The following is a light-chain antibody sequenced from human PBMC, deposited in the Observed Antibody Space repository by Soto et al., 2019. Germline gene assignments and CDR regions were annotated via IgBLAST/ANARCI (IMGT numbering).Light chain of an antibody. V-gene: IGKV3-20*01. J-gene: IGKJ1*01. CDR3: QQYGSSPWT. CDR1: QSVSNRY. CDR2: GAS. Sequence: EIVLTQSPGTLSLSPGERATLSCRASQSVSNRYLAWYQQKPGQAPRLLIYGASSRATGIPDSFSGSGSGTDFTLTISRLEPEDFAVYYCQQYGSSPWTFGQGTKVDIK.